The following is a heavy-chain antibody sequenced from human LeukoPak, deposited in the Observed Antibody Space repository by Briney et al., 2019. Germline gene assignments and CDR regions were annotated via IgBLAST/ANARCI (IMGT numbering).Heavy chain of an antibody. CDR3: ARYYGSTDGTYYFES. CDR1: GFTLRTHW. V-gene: IGHV3-7*02. J-gene: IGHJ4*02. CDR2: INQDGSKK. Sequence: GGSLRLSCAASGFTLRTHWMTWVRQAPGKGLEWVANINQDGSKKIYVDSVRGRFTISRDTAKNSLFLYMNSLRADDTAVYYCARYYGSTDGTYYFESWGQGTLVTVSS. D-gene: IGHD3-10*01.